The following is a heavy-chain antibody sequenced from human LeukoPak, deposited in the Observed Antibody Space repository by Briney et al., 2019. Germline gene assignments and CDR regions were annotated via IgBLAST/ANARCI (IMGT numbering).Heavy chain of an antibody. Sequence: ASVKVSCKASGYTFTSYYMHCVRQAPGQGLEWMGIINPSGGSQSYAQKFQGRVTMNRDTSTSTVYMELSSLRSEDTAVYYCARAMMDYYYYMDVWGKGTTVTISS. J-gene: IGHJ6*03. CDR3: ARAMMDYYYYMDV. V-gene: IGHV1-46*01. CDR2: INPSGGSQ. CDR1: GYTFTSYY. D-gene: IGHD3-16*01.